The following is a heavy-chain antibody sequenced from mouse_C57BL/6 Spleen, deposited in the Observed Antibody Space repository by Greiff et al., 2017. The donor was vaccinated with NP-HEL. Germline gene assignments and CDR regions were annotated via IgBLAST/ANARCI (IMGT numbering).Heavy chain of an antibody. J-gene: IGHJ3*01. CDR3: ARRPPTAGFAY. CDR1: GYAFSSSW. CDR2: IYPGDGDT. V-gene: IGHV1-82*01. Sequence: QVQLQQSGPELVKPGASVKISCKASGYAFSSSWMNWVKQRPGKGLEWIGRIYPGDGDTNYNGKFKGKATLTADKSSSTAYMQLSSLTSEDSAVYFCARRPPTAGFAYWGQGTLVTVSA. D-gene: IGHD1-2*01.